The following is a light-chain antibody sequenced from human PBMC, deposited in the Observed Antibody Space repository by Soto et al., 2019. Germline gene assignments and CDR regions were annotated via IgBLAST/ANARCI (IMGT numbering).Light chain of an antibody. CDR1: QNVSSSY. J-gene: IGKJ3*01. CDR3: QQYGSSPLT. CDR2: GAS. Sequence: DIVLTQSPGTLSLSPGERATLSCRASQNVSSSYLAWYQQKPGQAPRLLIYGASSRATGIPDRFSGSGSGTDFTLTISRLEPEDFAVYYCQQYGSSPLTFGPGTEVDIK. V-gene: IGKV3-20*01.